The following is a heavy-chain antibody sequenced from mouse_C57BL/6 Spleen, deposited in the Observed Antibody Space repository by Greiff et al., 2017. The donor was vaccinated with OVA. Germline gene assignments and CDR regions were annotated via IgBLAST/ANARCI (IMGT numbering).Heavy chain of an antibody. CDR3: ARSLYDGYLYYAMDY. V-gene: IGHV1-54*01. CDR1: GYAFTNYL. CDR2: INPGSGGT. D-gene: IGHD2-3*01. J-gene: IGHJ4*01. Sequence: VQGVESGAELVRPGTSVKVSCKASGYAFTNYLIEWVKQRPGQGLEWIGVINPGSGGTNYNEKLKGKATLTADKSSSTAYMQLSSLTSEDSAVYFCARSLYDGYLYYAMDYWGQGTSVTVSS.